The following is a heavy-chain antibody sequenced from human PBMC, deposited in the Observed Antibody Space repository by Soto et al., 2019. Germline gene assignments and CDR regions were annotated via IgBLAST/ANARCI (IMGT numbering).Heavy chain of an antibody. CDR1: GGTFSRYS. V-gene: IGHV1-69*12. J-gene: IGHJ6*02. CDR3: ASCLVTTYFYYYGMDV. CDR2: IIPVFGTA. D-gene: IGHD4-17*01. Sequence: QVQLVQSGAEVKKPGSSVKVSCKASGGTFSRYSISWVRQAPGQGLEWMGGIIPVFGTANYAQKFQGRVTITADESTSTVYMELSSLTSDDTAVYLCASCLVTTYFYYYGMDVWGQWTTVTVSS.